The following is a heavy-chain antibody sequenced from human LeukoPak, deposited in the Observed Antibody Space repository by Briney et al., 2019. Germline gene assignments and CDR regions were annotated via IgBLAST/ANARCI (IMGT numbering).Heavy chain of an antibody. V-gene: IGHV4-59*01. J-gene: IGHJ4*02. CDR2: IYYSGST. Sequence: ASETLSLTCTVSGGSISSYYWSWIRQPPGKGLEWIGYIYYSGSTNYNPSLKSRVTISVDTSKNQFSLKLSSVTAADTAVYYCARLVYSSSWYYFDYWGQGTLVTVSS. CDR3: ARLVYSSSWYYFDY. D-gene: IGHD6-13*01. CDR1: GGSISSYY.